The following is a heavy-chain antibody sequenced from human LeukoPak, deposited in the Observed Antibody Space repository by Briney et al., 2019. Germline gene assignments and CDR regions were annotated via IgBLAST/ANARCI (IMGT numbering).Heavy chain of an antibody. CDR2: INPSSGGT. CDR1: GYTFTDYY. Sequence: ASVTVSCKASGYTFTDYYVHWVRQAPGQGLEWMGWINPSSGGTNYAQKFQGRVTITRDTSISTAYMELTSLRSDDTAVFYCARVVAWLQFSGSAFDMWGQGTMVTVSS. CDR3: ARVVAWLQFSGSAFDM. D-gene: IGHD5-24*01. V-gene: IGHV1-2*02. J-gene: IGHJ3*02.